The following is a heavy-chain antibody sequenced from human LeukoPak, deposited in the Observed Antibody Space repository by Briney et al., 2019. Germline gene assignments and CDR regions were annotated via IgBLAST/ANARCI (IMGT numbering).Heavy chain of an antibody. D-gene: IGHD6-13*01. Sequence: SETLSLTCTVSGGSINGYYWNWLRQPAGEGLEWIGRIYSSGSTNYNPSLKSRVTMSVDTSKNQFSLKLSSVTAADTAVYYCASGYSSSWYGMDAWGKGTTVTVSS. J-gene: IGHJ6*04. CDR3: ASGYSSSWYGMDA. CDR1: GGSINGYY. CDR2: IYSSGST. V-gene: IGHV4-4*07.